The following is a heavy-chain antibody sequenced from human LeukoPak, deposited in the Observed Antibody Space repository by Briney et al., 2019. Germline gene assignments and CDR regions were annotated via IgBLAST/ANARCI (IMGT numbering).Heavy chain of an antibody. D-gene: IGHD3-9*01. CDR3: ATSMYYDILTGENAFDI. Sequence: PGGSLRLSCAASGVTVSSNYMSWVRHAPGKGLEWVSAIYSGGSTYYSDSVTGRCTISRDNAKNTHNLQMNSMSPEDTAVYYCATSMYYDILTGENAFDICGQGTMVTVSS. CDR1: GVTVSSNY. CDR2: IYSGGST. V-gene: IGHV3-53*01. J-gene: IGHJ3*02.